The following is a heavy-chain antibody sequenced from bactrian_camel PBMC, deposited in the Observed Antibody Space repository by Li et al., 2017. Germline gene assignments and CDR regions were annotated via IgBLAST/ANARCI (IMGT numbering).Heavy chain of an antibody. V-gene: IGHV3S53*01. CDR1: GNTRSRNV. D-gene: IGHD3*01. Sequence: HVQLVESGGGSVQPGGSLRLSCVLSGNTRSRNVMGWFRQVPGKEREAVAAIGQHGDTSYADSVKGRFTISRDNTRNTLYLQMNSLQPEDTAMYYCVVDYEFCLAYSMPKATYWGQGTQVTVS. CDR2: IGQHGDT. CDR3: VVDYEFCLAYSMPKATY. J-gene: IGHJ4*01.